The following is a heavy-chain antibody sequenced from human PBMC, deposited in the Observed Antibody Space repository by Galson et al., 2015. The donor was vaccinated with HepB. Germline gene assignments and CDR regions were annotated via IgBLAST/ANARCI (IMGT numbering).Heavy chain of an antibody. J-gene: IGHJ4*02. D-gene: IGHD2-2*02. CDR3: AGTISFSPLY. CDR2: INSDGSST. CDR1: GFTFSSYW. Sequence: SLRLSCAASGFTFSSYWMHWVRQAPGKGLVWVSRINSDGSSTNYADSVKGRFTISRDNAKNTLYLQMNSLKAEDTAVYYCAGTISFSPLYWGQGTLVTVSS. V-gene: IGHV3-74*01.